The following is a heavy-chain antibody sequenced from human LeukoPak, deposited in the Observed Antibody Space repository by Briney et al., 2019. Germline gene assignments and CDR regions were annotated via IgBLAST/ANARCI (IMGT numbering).Heavy chain of an antibody. CDR3: ARNSATGYYGMDV. V-gene: IGHV3-21*01. J-gene: IGHJ6*02. CDR2: ISSSSSYI. CDR1: GFTFSSYS. Sequence: GGSPRLSCAASGFTFSSYSMNWVRQAPGKGLEWVSSISSSSSYIYYADSVKGRFTISRDNAKNSLYLQMNSLRAEDTAVYYSARNSATGYYGMDVWGQGTTVTVSS. D-gene: IGHD4-17*01.